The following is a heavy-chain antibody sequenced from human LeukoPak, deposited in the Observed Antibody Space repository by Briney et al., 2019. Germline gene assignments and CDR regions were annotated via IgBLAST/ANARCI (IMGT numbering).Heavy chain of an antibody. V-gene: IGHV3-23*01. CDR3: AKGRDSSCWYGFDY. J-gene: IGHJ4*02. CDR1: GFTFSSYA. D-gene: IGHD6-13*01. Sequence: SGGSLRLSCAASGFTFSSYAMSWVRQAPGKGLEWVSAISGSGGSTYYADSVKGRSTISRDNSKNTLYLQMNSLRAEDTAVYYCAKGRDSSCWYGFDYWGQGTLVTVSS. CDR2: ISGSGGST.